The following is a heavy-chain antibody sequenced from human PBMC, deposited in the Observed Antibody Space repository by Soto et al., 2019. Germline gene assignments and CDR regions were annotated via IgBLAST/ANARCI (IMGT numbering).Heavy chain of an antibody. CDR2: ITPFSGDV. V-gene: IGHV1-45*02. D-gene: IGHD3-16*01. CDR3: GGGGAGSGLLTVELPDH. Sequence: QMQLVQSGAEVKKTGSSVTVSCKALGNTFTYRYLHWVRQAPGQALEWMGWITPFSGDVHYAQKFQERVTITRDRSISTAYMQMSSLRSEDTAMYFCGGGGAGSGLLTVELPDHLGQGTLVTVSS. CDR1: GNTFTYRY. J-gene: IGHJ4*02.